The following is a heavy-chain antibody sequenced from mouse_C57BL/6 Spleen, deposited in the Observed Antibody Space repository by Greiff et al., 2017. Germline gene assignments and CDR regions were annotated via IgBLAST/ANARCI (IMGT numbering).Heavy chain of an antibody. CDR3: ARDVMDY. V-gene: IGHV7-1*01. CDR2: SRNKANDYTT. CDR1: GFTFSDFY. J-gene: IGHJ4*01. Sequence: DVQLQESGGGLVQSGRSLRLSCATSGFTFSDFYMEWVRQAPGKGLEWIAASRNKANDYTTEYSASVKGRFIVSRDTSQSILYLQMNALRAEDTAIYYCARDVMDYWGQGTSVTVSS.